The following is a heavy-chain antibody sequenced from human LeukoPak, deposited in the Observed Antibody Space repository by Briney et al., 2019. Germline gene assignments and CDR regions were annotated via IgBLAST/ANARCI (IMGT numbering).Heavy chain of an antibody. V-gene: IGHV3-21*01. Sequence: GRSLRLSCAASGLTSSSYSTNWDRQAPGKGLGWVSSIISSSSYIYYADSVKGRFTISRDNAKNSLYLQMNSLRAEDTTVYYCARAGDIVVVPAANNWFDPWGQGTLVTVSS. J-gene: IGHJ5*02. CDR2: IISSSSYI. CDR3: ARAGDIVVVPAANNWFDP. CDR1: GLTSSSYS. D-gene: IGHD2-2*01.